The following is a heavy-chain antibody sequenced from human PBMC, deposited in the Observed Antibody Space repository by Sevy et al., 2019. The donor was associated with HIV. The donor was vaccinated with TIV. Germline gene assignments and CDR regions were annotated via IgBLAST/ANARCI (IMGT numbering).Heavy chain of an antibody. D-gene: IGHD3-16*01. CDR3: ASDGYYDSTAHKQDLGGY. CDR2: FDPEDGEP. CDR1: GNTLSDLS. V-gene: IGHV1-24*01. J-gene: IGHJ4*02. Sequence: ASVKVSCKVSGNTLSDLSMHWVRQSPGKGFEWIGGFDPEDGEPIYARKFQGRVTVTEDTSTDTAYMELSSLRSEDTAVYYCASDGYYDSTAHKQDLGGYWRQGTLITVSS.